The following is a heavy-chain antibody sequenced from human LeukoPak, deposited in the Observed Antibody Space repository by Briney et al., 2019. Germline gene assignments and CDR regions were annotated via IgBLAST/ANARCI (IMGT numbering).Heavy chain of an antibody. CDR2: IYPGDSDT. D-gene: IGHD3-10*01. V-gene: IGHV5-51*01. CDR1: GYRFISYW. J-gene: IGHJ4*02. CDR3: YNYYGSGSRDY. Sequence: GESLKISCKGSGYRFISYWIGWVRQMPGKGLEWMGIIYPGDSDTRYSPSFQGQVTISADKSISTTYLQWSSLKASDTAMYYCYNYYGSGSRDYWGQGTLVTVSS.